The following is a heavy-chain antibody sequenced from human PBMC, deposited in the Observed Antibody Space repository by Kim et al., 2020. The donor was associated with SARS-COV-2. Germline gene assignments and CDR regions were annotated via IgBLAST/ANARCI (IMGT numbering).Heavy chain of an antibody. J-gene: IGHJ6*02. CDR2: IIPSFGTA. V-gene: IGHV1-69*13. D-gene: IGHD6-13*01. CDR3: AREGWSSSGYYYGMDV. Sequence: SVKVSCKASGCTFSSYAISWVRQAPGQGLEWMGGIIPSFGTANYAQKFQGRVTITADESTSTAYMELSSLRSEDTAVYYCAREGWSSSGYYYGMDVWGQGTTVTVSS. CDR1: GCTFSSYA.